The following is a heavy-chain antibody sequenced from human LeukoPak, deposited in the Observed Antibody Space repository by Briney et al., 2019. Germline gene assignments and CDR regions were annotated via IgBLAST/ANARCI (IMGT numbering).Heavy chain of an antibody. Sequence: PRGSLRLSCAASGFTFSSYGMHWVSQAPGKGLEWEAFIRFDGNYKDYVDSVKGRFTISRDNSKSTLFLQMDSLRAEGTGVYYCAKTSAISVFGVETNYFVPWGQGTLVTVSS. D-gene: IGHD3-3*01. V-gene: IGHV3-30*02. J-gene: IGHJ5*02. CDR2: IRFDGNYK. CDR3: AKTSAISVFGVETNYFVP. CDR1: GFTFSSYG.